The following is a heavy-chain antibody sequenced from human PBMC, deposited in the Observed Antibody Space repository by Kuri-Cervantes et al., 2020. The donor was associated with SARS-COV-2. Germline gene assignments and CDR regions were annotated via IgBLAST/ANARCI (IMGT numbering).Heavy chain of an antibody. Sequence: LRHSCALYGGSFSGYYWSWIRQPPGKGLEWIGEINHSGSTNYNPSLKSRVTISVDTSKSQFSLKLSSVTAADTAVYYCARGRDKRYSSGSYYYYGMDVWGQGTTVTVSS. J-gene: IGHJ6*02. V-gene: IGHV4-34*01. D-gene: IGHD6-19*01. CDR2: INHSGST. CDR1: GGSFSGYY. CDR3: ARGRDKRYSSGSYYYYGMDV.